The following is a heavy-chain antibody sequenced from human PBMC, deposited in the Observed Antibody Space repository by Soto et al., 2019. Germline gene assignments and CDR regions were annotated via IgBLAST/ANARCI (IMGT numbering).Heavy chain of an antibody. D-gene: IGHD3-10*01. J-gene: IGHJ3*02. Sequence: GSLRLSCAASGFILSTYNMNWVRQAPGKGLEWVSYISSSTRTIFYADSVKGRFTISRDNAKNSLYLEMNSLRDEDTAIYYCARDMYHYVSGSYYDAFDIWGQGTMVTVSS. V-gene: IGHV3-48*02. CDR2: ISSSTRTI. CDR3: ARDMYHYVSGSYYDAFDI. CDR1: GFILSTYN.